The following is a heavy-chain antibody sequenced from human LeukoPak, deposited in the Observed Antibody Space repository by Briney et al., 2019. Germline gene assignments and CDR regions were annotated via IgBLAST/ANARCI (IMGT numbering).Heavy chain of an antibody. D-gene: IGHD2-2*01. CDR3: ARAIHKQSTSSTRFTYYYYYYYMDV. Sequence: PSETLSLTCTVSGGSISSYYWSWIRQPPGKGLEWIGYIYYSGSTNYNPSLKSRVTISVDTSKNQFSLKLSSVTAADTAVYYCARAIHKQSTSSTRFTYYYYYYYMDVWGKGTTVTVSS. CDR2: IYYSGST. J-gene: IGHJ6*03. V-gene: IGHV4-59*01. CDR1: GGSISSYY.